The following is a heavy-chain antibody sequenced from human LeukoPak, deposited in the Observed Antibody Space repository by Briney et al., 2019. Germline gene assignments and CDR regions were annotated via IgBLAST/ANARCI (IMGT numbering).Heavy chain of an antibody. Sequence: GGSLRLSCAASGFTFSGYWMSWVRQAPGTGLEWVANIKQDGSEKYYVDSVKGRFTISSDNAQNSLYLQMNSLRAEDTAVYFCVRARYSSGWYGYFDYWGQGILVTVSS. D-gene: IGHD6-19*01. CDR3: VRARYSSGWYGYFDY. CDR2: IKQDGSEK. J-gene: IGHJ4*02. V-gene: IGHV3-7*04. CDR1: GFTFSGYW.